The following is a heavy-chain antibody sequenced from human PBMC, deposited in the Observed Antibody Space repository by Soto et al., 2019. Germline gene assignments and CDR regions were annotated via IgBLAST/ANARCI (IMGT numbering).Heavy chain of an antibody. CDR1: GYTFTSYA. CDR2: INAGNGNT. CDR3: ATDGGYYYGMDV. V-gene: IGHV1-3*01. Sequence: QVQLVQSGAEVKKPGASVKVSCKASGYTFTSYAMHWVRQAPGQRLEWMGWINAGNGNTKYSQKFQGRVTITRDTSASTAYMELSSLRSEDTAVYYCATDGGYYYGMDVWGQGTTVTVSS. D-gene: IGHD3-10*01. J-gene: IGHJ6*02.